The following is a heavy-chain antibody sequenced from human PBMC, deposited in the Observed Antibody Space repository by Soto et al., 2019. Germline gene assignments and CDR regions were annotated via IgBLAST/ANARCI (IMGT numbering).Heavy chain of an antibody. D-gene: IGHD3-16*01. J-gene: IGHJ5*02. CDR1: GGSISNYY. Sequence: SETLSLTCNVSGGSISNYYWTWVRQSPEKGLEWIGYMYYNGNINYNPSLKSRVTISIDTSKNQFSLTLKSVTAADTAVYYCASGGTWFDPWGQRVLVTVSS. CDR3: ASGGTWFDP. V-gene: IGHV4-59*01. CDR2: MYYNGNI.